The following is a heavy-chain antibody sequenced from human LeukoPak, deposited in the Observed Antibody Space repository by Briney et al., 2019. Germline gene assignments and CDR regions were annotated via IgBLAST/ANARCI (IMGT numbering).Heavy chain of an antibody. CDR3: ASSPFNPTRFDY. Sequence: GESLKISCKGSGYSFTTYWIGWVRQMPGKGLEWMGIIYPGDSDTRYSPSFQGQVTISVDKSISTAYLQWTSLRASDTAMYYCASSPFNPTRFDYWGQGTLVTVSS. D-gene: IGHD1-14*01. V-gene: IGHV5-51*01. CDR2: IYPGDSDT. J-gene: IGHJ4*02. CDR1: GYSFTTYW.